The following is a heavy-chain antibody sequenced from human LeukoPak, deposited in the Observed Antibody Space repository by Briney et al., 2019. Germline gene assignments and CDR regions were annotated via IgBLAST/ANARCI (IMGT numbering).Heavy chain of an antibody. CDR3: VRQGPSDNCR. V-gene: IGHV3-66*02. J-gene: IGHJ4*01. Sequence: PGGSLRLSCAASGFTLNTNDMNWVRQAPGKGLEWVSLMYPGGSVYYTDSVKGRFTVSRDISKNTMFLQMNALRPDVTALYYCVRQGPSDNCRWGQGTLVNVSP. CDR1: GFTLNTND. D-gene: IGHD1-1*01. CDR2: MYPGGSV.